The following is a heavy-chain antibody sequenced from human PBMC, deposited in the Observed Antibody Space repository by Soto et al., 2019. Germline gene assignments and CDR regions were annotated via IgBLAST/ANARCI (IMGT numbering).Heavy chain of an antibody. CDR1: GGSISSGGYY. CDR2: IYYSGST. Sequence: QVQLQESGPGLVKPSQTLSLTCTVSGGSISSGGYYWSWIRQHPGKGLEWLGYIYYSGSTYYNPSLKSRVTISVDTSKNQFSLKLSSVTDADTAVYYCARLSKPWGNSVMDYWGQGTLVTVSS. CDR3: ARLSKPWGNSVMDY. D-gene: IGHD3-16*01. J-gene: IGHJ4*02. V-gene: IGHV4-31*03.